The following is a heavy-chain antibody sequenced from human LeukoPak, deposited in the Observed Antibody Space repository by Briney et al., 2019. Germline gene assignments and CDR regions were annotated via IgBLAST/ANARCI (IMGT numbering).Heavy chain of an antibody. CDR1: VGSISSGSYY. J-gene: IGHJ4*02. CDR3: ARHPVDKAMEIFF. CDR2: IYTSGST. V-gene: IGHV4-61*02. Sequence: PSETLSLTCTVSVGSISSGSYYWSWIRQPAGKGLEWIGRIYTSGSTNYNLSLKSRVTISVDTSKNQFSLKLSSVTAADTAVYYCARHPVDKAMEIFFWGQGTLVTVSS. D-gene: IGHD5-18*01.